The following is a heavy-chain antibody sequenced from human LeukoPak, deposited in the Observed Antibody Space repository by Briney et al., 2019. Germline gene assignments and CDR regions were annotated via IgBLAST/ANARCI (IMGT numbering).Heavy chain of an antibody. J-gene: IGHJ4*02. CDR2: INHSGST. CDR1: GGSFSGYY. D-gene: IGHD1-7*01. CDR3: ARDLGNYFGYFDY. V-gene: IGHV4-34*01. Sequence: SETLSLTCAVYGGSFSGYYWSWIRQPPGKGLEWIGEINHSGSTNYNPSLKSRVTISVDTSKNQFSLKLSSVTAADTAVYYCARDLGNYFGYFDYWGQGNLVTVSS.